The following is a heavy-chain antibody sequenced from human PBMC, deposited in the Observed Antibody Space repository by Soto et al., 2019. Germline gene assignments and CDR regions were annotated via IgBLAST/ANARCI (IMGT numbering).Heavy chain of an antibody. J-gene: IGHJ5*02. CDR3: ARDSFVKEDMVVVPYVKMPEKWFAP. Sequence: PGGSLRLSSAASGFTFSSYSMNWIRQAPGKWLEWVSSISSSSSYIYYADSVKGRFTISRDNAKNSLYLPINSLRAADTAVYCFARDSFVKEDMVVVPYVKMPEKWFAPWG. D-gene: IGHD2-2*01. V-gene: IGHV3-21*04. CDR1: GFTFSSYS. CDR2: ISSSSSYI.